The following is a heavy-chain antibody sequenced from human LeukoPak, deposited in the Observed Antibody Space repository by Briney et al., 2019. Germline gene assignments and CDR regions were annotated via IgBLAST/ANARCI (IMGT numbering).Heavy chain of an antibody. Sequence: GGSLRLSCAASGFTFSSYAMSWVRQAPGKGLEWVSAISGSGGSTYYADSVKGRFTISRDNSKNTLYLQMNSLRAEDTAVYYCAKDVSPVAARRGNWFDPWGQGTLVTVSS. D-gene: IGHD6-6*01. CDR1: GFTFSSYA. CDR2: ISGSGGST. CDR3: AKDVSPVAARRGNWFDP. J-gene: IGHJ5*02. V-gene: IGHV3-23*01.